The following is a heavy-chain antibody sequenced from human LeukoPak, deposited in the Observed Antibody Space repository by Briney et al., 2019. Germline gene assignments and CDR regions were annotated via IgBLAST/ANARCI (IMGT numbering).Heavy chain of an antibody. CDR3: AKDRGRGRYSSGWYVFDY. Sequence: PGGSLRLSCAASGFTFSSYAMSWVRQAPGKGLEWVSAISGSGGSTYYADSVKGRFTISTDNSKNTLYLQMNSLRAEDTAVYYGAKDRGRGRYSSGWYVFDYWGQGTLVTVSS. J-gene: IGHJ4*02. D-gene: IGHD6-19*01. V-gene: IGHV3-23*01. CDR2: ISGSGGST. CDR1: GFTFSSYA.